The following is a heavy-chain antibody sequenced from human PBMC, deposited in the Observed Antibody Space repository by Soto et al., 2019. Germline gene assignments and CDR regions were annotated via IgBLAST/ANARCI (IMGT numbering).Heavy chain of an antibody. CDR1: GYTFTSYY. J-gene: IGHJ6*02. CDR3: ARDRYPPPPYYDFWSGLNYGMDV. D-gene: IGHD3-3*01. Sequence: ASVKVSCKASGYTFTSYYSHWVRQAPGQGLEWMGIINPSGGSTSYAQKFQGRVTMTRDTSTSTVYMELSSLRSEDTAVYYCARDRYPPPPYYDFWSGLNYGMDVWGQGTTVTVSS. CDR2: INPSGGST. V-gene: IGHV1-46*01.